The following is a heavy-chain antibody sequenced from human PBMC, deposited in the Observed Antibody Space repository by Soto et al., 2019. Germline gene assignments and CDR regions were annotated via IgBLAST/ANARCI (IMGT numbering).Heavy chain of an antibody. V-gene: IGHV4-31*03. D-gene: IGHD3-22*01. CDR1: GGSISSGGYY. CDR2: IYYSGST. Sequence: SETLSLTCTVSGGSISSGGYYWSWIRQHPGKGLEWIGYIYYSGSTYYNPSLKSRVTISVDTSKNQFSLKLSSVTAADTAVYYCARGPRLRTGHSSGYPDYWGQGTLVTVSS. CDR3: ARGPRLRTGHSSGYPDY. J-gene: IGHJ4*02.